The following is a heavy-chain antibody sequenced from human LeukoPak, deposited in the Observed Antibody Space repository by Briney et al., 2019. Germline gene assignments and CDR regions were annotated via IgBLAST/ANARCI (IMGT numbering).Heavy chain of an antibody. D-gene: IGHD3-10*01. J-gene: IGHJ4*02. CDR1: GITFSTYW. Sequence: GRSLRLSCAASGITFSTYWMHWVRQAPGKGLVWVSRITGDGSSTIYADSVKGRFTISRDNGKNTLYLQMNSLRAEDTAVYYCASGWGSYSLGYWGQGTLVTVSS. V-gene: IGHV3-74*01. CDR3: ASGWGSYSLGY. CDR2: ITGDGSST.